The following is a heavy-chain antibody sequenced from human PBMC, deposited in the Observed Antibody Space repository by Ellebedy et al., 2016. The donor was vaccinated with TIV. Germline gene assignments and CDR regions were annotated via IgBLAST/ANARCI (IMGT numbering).Heavy chain of an antibody. D-gene: IGHD3-22*01. Sequence: GESLKISCAASGFTFSSYAMSWVRQAPGKGLEWVSAISGSGANTYYADSVKGRFSISRDNSKNTLYLQMNSLRAEDTAVYHCAKTTSGYYSYAFDIWGQGTMVTVSS. J-gene: IGHJ3*02. CDR1: GFTFSSYA. V-gene: IGHV3-23*01. CDR2: ISGSGANT. CDR3: AKTTSGYYSYAFDI.